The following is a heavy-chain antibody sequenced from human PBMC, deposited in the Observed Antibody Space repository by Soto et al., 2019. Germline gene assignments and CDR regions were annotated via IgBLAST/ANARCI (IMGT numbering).Heavy chain of an antibody. V-gene: IGHV1-18*01. CDR3: ARVNTAMTSRGFYYYDGMDV. CDR2: ISAYDGNT. CDR1: GYTFSTSG. Sequence: ASVKVSCKASGYTFSTSGISWVRQAPGQGLEWMGWISAYDGNTNYAQNFQDRVTMTADKSTSTTYMELSSLRSDDTAVYYCARVNTAMTSRGFYYYDGMDVWGQGTTVTVSS. D-gene: IGHD5-18*01. J-gene: IGHJ6*02.